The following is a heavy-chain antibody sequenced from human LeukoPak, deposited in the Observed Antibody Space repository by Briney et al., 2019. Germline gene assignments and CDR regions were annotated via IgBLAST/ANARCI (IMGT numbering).Heavy chain of an antibody. CDR3: KRVDARNGYFDL. CDR1: EFTFSTYW. V-gene: IGHV3-74*01. CDR2: ISADATAT. Sequence: PGGSLRLSCAASEFTFSTYWIHWVRQAPGKGLVWVSRISADATATNYADSVKGRFSISRDNAMNTLYLQMNSLSPEDTAVYYGKRVDARNGYFDLWGRGTLVTVSS. D-gene: IGHD6-6*01. J-gene: IGHJ2*01.